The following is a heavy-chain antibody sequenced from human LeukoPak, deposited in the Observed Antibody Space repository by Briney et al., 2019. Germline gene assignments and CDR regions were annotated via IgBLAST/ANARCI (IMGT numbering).Heavy chain of an antibody. Sequence: EASVKVSCKASGGTFSSYAISWVRQAPGQGLEWMGGIIPIFGTANYAQKFQGRVTITADKSTSTAYMELSSLRSEDTAVYYCARDYSIAVAADAAIDAFDIRGQGTMVTVSS. CDR2: IIPIFGTA. V-gene: IGHV1-69*06. J-gene: IGHJ3*02. CDR3: ARDYSIAVAADAAIDAFDI. CDR1: GGTFSSYA. D-gene: IGHD6-19*01.